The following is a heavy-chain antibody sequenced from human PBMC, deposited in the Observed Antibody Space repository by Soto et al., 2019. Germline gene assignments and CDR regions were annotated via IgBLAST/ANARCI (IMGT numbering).Heavy chain of an antibody. CDR3: ALGGVFVLDAFDV. V-gene: IGHV1-8*01. Sequence: GASVKVSCKAPGYTFTSYGINWVRQATEQGLEWMGWINPKTNDTAYAQKFQGRVSMTWDTSISTAYVELSSLRSEDTAVYYCALGGVFVLDAFDVWGQGTMATVSS. J-gene: IGHJ3*01. CDR2: INPKTNDT. D-gene: IGHD3-16*02. CDR1: GYTFTSYG.